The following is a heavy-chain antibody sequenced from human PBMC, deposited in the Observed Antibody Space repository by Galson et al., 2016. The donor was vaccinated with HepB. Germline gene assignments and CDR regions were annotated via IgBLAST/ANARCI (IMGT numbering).Heavy chain of an antibody. D-gene: IGHD6-19*01. CDR3: AKLSLVGYNIGWGGSFDI. CDR2: IRGSGTGT. J-gene: IGHJ3*02. CDR1: GFSFSIYS. Sequence: SLRLSCAASGFSFSIYSMNWVRRAPGKGLEWVSAIRGSGTGTYYTDSVKGRFTISKDNSKNTMYLQMSSLRAEDAAVYYCAKLSLVGYNIGWGGSFDIWGRGTMVTVSS. V-gene: IGHV3-23*01.